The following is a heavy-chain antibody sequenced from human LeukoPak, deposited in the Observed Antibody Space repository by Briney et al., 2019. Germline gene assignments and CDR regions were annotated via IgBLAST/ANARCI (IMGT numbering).Heavy chain of an antibody. D-gene: IGHD3-16*01. Sequence: GGSLRLSCAASGFSFSSYAMSWVRQAPGRGLEWVSSIGAWVPGTSYADSVKGRFTISRDNSKKTVYLQMNSLRVEDTALYYCAKGKINHDGAFDFWGQGTMVTVSS. CDR2: IGAWVPGT. CDR1: GFSFSSYA. J-gene: IGHJ3*01. V-gene: IGHV3-23*01. CDR3: AKGKINHDGAFDF.